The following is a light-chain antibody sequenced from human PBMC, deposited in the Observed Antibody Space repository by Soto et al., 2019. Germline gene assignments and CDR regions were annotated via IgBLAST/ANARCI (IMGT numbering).Light chain of an antibody. Sequence: QSALTQPASVSGSPGQSITISCTGTSSDVGGHNFVSWYQHHPGKAPKLMIYEVTHRPSGISDRFSGSKSGNTASLTISGLQAEDEADYYCNSYTSTFTWVFGGGTKVTVL. V-gene: IGLV2-14*01. CDR3: NSYTSTFTWV. CDR2: EVT. J-gene: IGLJ3*02. CDR1: SSDVGGHNF.